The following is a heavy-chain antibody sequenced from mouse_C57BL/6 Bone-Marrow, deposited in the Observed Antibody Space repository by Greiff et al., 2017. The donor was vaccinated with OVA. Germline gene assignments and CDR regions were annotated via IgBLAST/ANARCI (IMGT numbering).Heavy chain of an antibody. CDR2: IDPSDSYT. CDR3: AREGEDY. J-gene: IGHJ2*01. CDR1: GYTFTSYW. V-gene: IGHV1-59*01. Sequence: QVQLKQSGAELVRPGTSVKLSCKASGYTFTSYWMHWVKQRPGQGLEWIGVIDPSDSYTNYNQKFKGKATLTVDTSSSTAYMQLSSLTSEDSAVYYCAREGEDYWGQGTTLTVSS.